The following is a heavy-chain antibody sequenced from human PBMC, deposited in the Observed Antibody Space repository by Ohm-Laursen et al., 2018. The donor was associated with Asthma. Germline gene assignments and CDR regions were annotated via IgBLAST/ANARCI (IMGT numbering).Heavy chain of an antibody. V-gene: IGHV3-30*18. Sequence: SLRLSCTAPGFTFNTYAMTWVRQAPGKGLEWVAVISYDGSNKYYADSVKGRFTISRDNSKNTLYLQMNSLRAEDTAVYYCAKDRGDTGGLDYWGQGTLVTVSS. CDR3: AKDRGDTGGLDY. CDR1: GFTFNTYA. J-gene: IGHJ4*02. D-gene: IGHD3-10*01. CDR2: ISYDGSNK.